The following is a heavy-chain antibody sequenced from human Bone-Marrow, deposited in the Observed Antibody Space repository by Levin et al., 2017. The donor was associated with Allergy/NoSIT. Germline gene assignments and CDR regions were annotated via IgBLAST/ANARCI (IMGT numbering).Heavy chain of an antibody. D-gene: IGHD2-2*01. CDR1: GGSFSGYY. CDR2: INHSGST. V-gene: IGHV4-34*01. CDR3: ARGLVVVVPAANDAFDI. J-gene: IGHJ3*02. Sequence: SETLSLTCAVYGGSFSGYYWSWIRQPPGKGLEWIGEINHSGSTNYNPSLKSRVTISVDTSKNQFSLKLSSVTAADTAVYYCARGLVVVVPAANDAFDIWGQGTMVTVSS.